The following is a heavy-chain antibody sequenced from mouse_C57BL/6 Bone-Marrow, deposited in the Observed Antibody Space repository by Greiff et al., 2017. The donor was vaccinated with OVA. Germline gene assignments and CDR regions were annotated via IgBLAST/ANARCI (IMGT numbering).Heavy chain of an antibody. CDR3: VRQIYPGYFDV. Sequence: EVKLMESGGGLVQPKGSLKLSCAASGFSFNTYAMNWVRQAPGKGLEWVARIRSKSNNYATYYADSVKDRFTISRDDSESMLYLQMNNLKTEDTAMYYCVRQIYPGYFDVWGTGTTVTVSS. CDR1: GFSFNTYA. J-gene: IGHJ1*03. D-gene: IGHD2-3*01. V-gene: IGHV10-1*01. CDR2: IRSKSNNYAT.